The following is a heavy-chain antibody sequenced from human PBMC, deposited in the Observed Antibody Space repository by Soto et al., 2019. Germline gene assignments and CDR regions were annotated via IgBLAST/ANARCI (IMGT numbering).Heavy chain of an antibody. D-gene: IGHD4-17*01. Sequence: SVKVSCRASGGTFSSYAISWVRQAPGQGLEWMGGIIPIFGTANYAQKFQGRVTITADKSTSTAYMELSSLRSEDTAVYYCARDRRDDYQDYYYGMDVWGQGTTVTVSS. CDR3: ARDRRDDYQDYYYGMDV. CDR1: GGTFSSYA. CDR2: IIPIFGTA. J-gene: IGHJ6*02. V-gene: IGHV1-69*06.